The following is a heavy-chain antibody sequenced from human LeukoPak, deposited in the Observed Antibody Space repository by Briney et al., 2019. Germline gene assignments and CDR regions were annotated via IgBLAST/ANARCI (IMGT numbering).Heavy chain of an antibody. CDR1: GFTFSSYG. J-gene: IGHJ4*02. CDR2: IWYDGSNK. Sequence: GGSLRLSCAASGFTFSSYGMPWVRQAPGKGLEWVAVIWYDGSNKYYADSVKGRFTISRDNSKNTLYLQMNSLRAEDTAVYYCARDSAKDGDYYLYYFDYWGQGTLVTVSS. D-gene: IGHD4-17*01. CDR3: ARDSAKDGDYYLYYFDY. V-gene: IGHV3-33*08.